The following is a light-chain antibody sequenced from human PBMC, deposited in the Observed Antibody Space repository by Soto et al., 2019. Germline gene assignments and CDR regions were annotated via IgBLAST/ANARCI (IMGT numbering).Light chain of an antibody. CDR3: CSYTGSSALV. CDR1: SSDVGSYNL. Sequence: QSALTQPASVSGSPGQSITISCTGTSSDVGSYNLVSWYQQHPGKAPKVMIYEGSKRPSGVSNRFSGSKSGNMASLTISGLQAEDEADYYCCSYTGSSALVFGGGTKLTVL. V-gene: IGLV2-23*01. CDR2: EGS. J-gene: IGLJ2*01.